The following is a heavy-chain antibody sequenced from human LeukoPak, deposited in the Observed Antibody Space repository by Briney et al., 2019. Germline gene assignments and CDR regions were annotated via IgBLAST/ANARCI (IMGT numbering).Heavy chain of an antibody. CDR3: ARGFALDF. J-gene: IGHJ3*01. Sequence: SPTLSLTFDISGDTVSINSAAWSWIRQSPSRGLEWLGSTYYRSKWYYDYAVSVKSRITISPDTSKNQFSLQLNSVTADDTAVYYCARGFALDFWGQGTMVTVSS. CDR1: GDTVSINSAA. CDR2: TYYRSKWYY. V-gene: IGHV6-1*01.